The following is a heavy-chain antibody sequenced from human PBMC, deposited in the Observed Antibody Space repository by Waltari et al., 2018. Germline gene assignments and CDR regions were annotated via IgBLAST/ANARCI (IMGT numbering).Heavy chain of an antibody. Sequence: EVQPVDSGGGMVQPGGSLSPTCSAAGFTFRSNWMSWVRQAPGRGLEWLANIKPDGSQQYYVDSVRGRFSISRDNAKNSLYLQLNSLRAEDTAIYYCARDFNWGWDFWGQGTLVTVSS. CDR1: GFTFRSNW. V-gene: IGHV3-7*03. D-gene: IGHD7-27*01. J-gene: IGHJ4*02. CDR2: IKPDGSQQ. CDR3: ARDFNWGWDF.